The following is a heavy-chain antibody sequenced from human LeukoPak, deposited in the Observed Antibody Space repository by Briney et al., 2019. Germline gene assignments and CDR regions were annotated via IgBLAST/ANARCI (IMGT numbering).Heavy chain of an antibody. CDR3: ARSGTRLTPYVEGADY. J-gene: IGHJ4*02. V-gene: IGHV3-11*01. CDR2: ISTSATAI. CDR1: GFTFSDYY. D-gene: IGHD4-17*01. Sequence: PGGSLRLSCAASGFTFSDYYMNWTRQAPGKGLEWVSYISTSATAIYYADSVKGRFTVPRDNAKNSLYLQMNSLRAEDTALYYCARSGTRLTPYVEGADYWGQGTLVSVSS.